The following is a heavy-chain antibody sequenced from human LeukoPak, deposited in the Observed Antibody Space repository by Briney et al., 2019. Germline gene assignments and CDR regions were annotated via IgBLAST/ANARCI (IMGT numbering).Heavy chain of an antibody. Sequence: PGGSLRLSCAASGFTFSSYAMGWVRQAPGKGLEWVSAIGGSGGSTYYADSVKGRFTISRDNSKNTLYLQMNSLRAEDTAVYYCAKVRILVGSGSWDYWGQGTLVTVSS. D-gene: IGHD3-10*01. CDR3: AKVRILVGSGSWDY. CDR2: IGGSGGST. CDR1: GFTFSSYA. V-gene: IGHV3-23*01. J-gene: IGHJ4*02.